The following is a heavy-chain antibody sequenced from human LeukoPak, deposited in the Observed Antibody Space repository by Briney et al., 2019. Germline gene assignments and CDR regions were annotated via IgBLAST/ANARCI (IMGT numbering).Heavy chain of an antibody. J-gene: IGHJ5*02. CDR3: ARDQMWESNWFDP. V-gene: IGHV1-69*05. D-gene: IGHD1-26*01. Sequence: SVKVSCKASGGTFSSYAISWVRQAPGHGLEWMGRIIPIFGTANYAQKFQGRVTITTDESTSTAYMELSSLRSEDTAVYYCARDQMWESNWFDPWGQGTLVTVSS. CDR1: GGTFSSYA. CDR2: IIPIFGTA.